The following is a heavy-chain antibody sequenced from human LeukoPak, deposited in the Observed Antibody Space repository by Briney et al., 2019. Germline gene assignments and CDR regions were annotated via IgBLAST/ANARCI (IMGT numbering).Heavy chain of an antibody. CDR3: ARGGYGDGDY. Sequence: GGSLRLSCAASAFTSSSYSMNWVRQAPGKGLEWVSYISSGGSTIYYADSVKGRFTISRDNAKNSLYLQMNSLRDEDTAVYYCARGGYGDGDYWGQGTLVTVSS. CDR2: ISSGGSTI. CDR1: AFTSSSYS. V-gene: IGHV3-48*02. J-gene: IGHJ4*02. D-gene: IGHD4-17*01.